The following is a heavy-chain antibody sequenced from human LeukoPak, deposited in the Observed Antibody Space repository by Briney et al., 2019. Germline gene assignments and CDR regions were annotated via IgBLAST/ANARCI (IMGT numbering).Heavy chain of an antibody. V-gene: IGHV3-23*01. J-gene: IGHJ6*02. Sequence: PGGSLRLSCSASGFTFRTYAMAWVRQAPGKGLEWVSRVNDFGGDAYYADSVRGRFTISRDNSKNTLFLQMNSLRAEDTAVYYCARGGYCSGGSCRHYYYYGMDVWGQGTTVTVSS. CDR3: ARGGYCSGGSCRHYYYYGMDV. D-gene: IGHD2-15*01. CDR2: VNDFGGDA. CDR1: GFTFRTYA.